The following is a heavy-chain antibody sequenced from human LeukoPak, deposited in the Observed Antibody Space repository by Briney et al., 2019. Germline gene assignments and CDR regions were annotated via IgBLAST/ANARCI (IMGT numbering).Heavy chain of an antibody. CDR3: ARVETRDGYNYGYLDY. V-gene: IGHV4-59*01. CDR2: IYYSGST. J-gene: IGHJ4*02. CDR1: GGSISSYY. Sequence: SETLSLTCTVSGGSISSYYWSWIRQPPGKGLEWIGYIYYSGSTNYNPSLKSRVTISVDTSKNQFSQKLSSVTAADTAVYYCARVETRDGYNYGYLDYWGQGTLVTVSS. D-gene: IGHD5-24*01.